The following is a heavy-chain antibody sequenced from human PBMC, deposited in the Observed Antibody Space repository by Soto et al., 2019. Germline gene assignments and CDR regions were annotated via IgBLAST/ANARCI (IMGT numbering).Heavy chain of an antibody. CDR1: GCTLSNHF. CDR3: ATFYYSFWNGYFYFDY. Sequence: PGGSLRLSSGGSGCTLSNHFMSWVRQAPGRGLEWVANIKQDGSETYYADSVKGRFSLSRDNAKNSLYLQLNSLRVEDTAVYYCATFYYSFWNGYFYFDYWGQGTLVTVSS. J-gene: IGHJ4*02. D-gene: IGHD3-3*01. CDR2: IKQDGSET. V-gene: IGHV3-7*03.